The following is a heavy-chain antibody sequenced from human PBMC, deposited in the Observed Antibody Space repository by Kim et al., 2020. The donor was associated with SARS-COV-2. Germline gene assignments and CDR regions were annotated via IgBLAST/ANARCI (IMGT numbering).Heavy chain of an antibody. J-gene: IGHJ4*02. V-gene: IGHV1-2*02. CDR3: ARWFAVPGMGVPFDY. Sequence: ASVKVSCKASGYTFTGYYMHWVRQAPGQGLEWMGWINPNSGGTNYAQKFQGRVTMTRDTSISTAYMELSRLRSDDTAVYYCARWFAVPGMGVPFDYWGQGTLVTVSS. CDR2: INPNSGGT. CDR1: GYTFTGYY. D-gene: IGHD3-16*01.